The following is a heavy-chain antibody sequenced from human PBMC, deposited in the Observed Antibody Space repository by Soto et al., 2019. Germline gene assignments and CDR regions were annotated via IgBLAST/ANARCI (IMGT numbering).Heavy chain of an antibody. J-gene: IGHJ6*02. CDR1: GFTFSSYA. Sequence: QVQLVESGGGVVQPGRSLRLSCAASGFTFSSYAMHWVRQAPGKGLEWVAVISYDGSNKYYADSVKGRFTISRDNSKNTLYLQMNSLRAEDTAVYYCARERVAVAGISSGEGGSYYYYYGMDVWGQGTTVTVSS. D-gene: IGHD6-19*01. CDR2: ISYDGSNK. V-gene: IGHV3-30-3*01. CDR3: ARERVAVAGISSGEGGSYYYYYGMDV.